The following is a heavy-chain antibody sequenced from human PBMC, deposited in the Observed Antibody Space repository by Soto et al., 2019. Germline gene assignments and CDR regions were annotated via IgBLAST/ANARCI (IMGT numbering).Heavy chain of an antibody. D-gene: IGHD2-2*01. CDR2: INPNSGGT. J-gene: IGHJ4*02. Sequence: QVQLVQSGAEVKKPGASVKVSCKASGYTFTGYYMHWVRQAPGQGLEWMGWINPNSGGTNYAQKFQGWVTMTRDTSISTACVELRRLRSDGTAVYYCARGGIVVVPAPHLFDYWGQGTLVTVSS. CDR1: GYTFTGYY. V-gene: IGHV1-2*04. CDR3: ARGGIVVVPAPHLFDY.